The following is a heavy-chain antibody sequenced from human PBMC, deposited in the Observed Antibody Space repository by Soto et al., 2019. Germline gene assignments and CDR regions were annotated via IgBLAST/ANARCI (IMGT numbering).Heavy chain of an antibody. J-gene: IGHJ4*02. Sequence: GGSLRLSCSASVFTVSSSYMSWVRPAPGNGLKFFLFIYSGCSTYYADSVKGLLPISRAHSKNTVYLQMNSLRAEDTAVYYCERAGGLSSGYYDYWGQGTLVTVSS. V-gene: IGHV3-53*01. CDR3: ERAGGLSSGYYDY. CDR1: VFTVSSSY. D-gene: IGHD3-22*01. CDR2: IYSGCST.